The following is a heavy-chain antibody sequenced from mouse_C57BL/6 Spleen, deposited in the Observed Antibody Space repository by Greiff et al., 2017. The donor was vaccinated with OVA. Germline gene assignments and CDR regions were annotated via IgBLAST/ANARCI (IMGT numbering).Heavy chain of an antibody. D-gene: IGHD2-3*01. Sequence: EVQLVESGGGLVKPGGSLKLSCAASGFTFSSYAMSWVRQTPEKRLEWVATISDGGSYTYYPDNVKGRFTISRDNAKNNLYLQMSHLKSEDTAMYYCARDRYDGYYGYFDVWGTGTTVTVSS. CDR2: ISDGGSYT. CDR3: ARDRYDGYYGYFDV. V-gene: IGHV5-4*01. J-gene: IGHJ1*03. CDR1: GFTFSSYA.